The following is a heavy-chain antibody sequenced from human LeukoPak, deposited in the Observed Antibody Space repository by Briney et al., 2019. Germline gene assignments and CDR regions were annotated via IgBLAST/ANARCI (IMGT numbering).Heavy chain of an antibody. CDR3: ACSKRWLAFDY. D-gene: IGHD6-19*01. Sequence: GGSLRLSCAASGFTVSSNYMSWVRQAPGKGLEWVSVIYSGGSTYYADSVKGRFTISRDNSKNTLYLQMNSLGAEDTAVYYCACSKRWLAFDYWGQGTLVTVSS. CDR1: GFTVSSNY. V-gene: IGHV3-53*01. CDR2: IYSGGST. J-gene: IGHJ4*02.